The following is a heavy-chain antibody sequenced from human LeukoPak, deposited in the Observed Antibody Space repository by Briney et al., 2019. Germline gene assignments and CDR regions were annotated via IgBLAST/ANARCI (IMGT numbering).Heavy chain of an antibody. CDR2: IYYSGST. Sequence: PSETLSLTCTVSGGSISSYYWSWIRQPPGKGLEWIGYIYYSGSTNYNPSLKSRVTISVDTSKNQFSLQVNSVTPEDTAVYYCTRGAVAHFDHWGQGTLVTVSS. D-gene: IGHD6-19*01. V-gene: IGHV4-59*12. J-gene: IGHJ4*02. CDR1: GGSISSYY. CDR3: TRGAVAHFDH.